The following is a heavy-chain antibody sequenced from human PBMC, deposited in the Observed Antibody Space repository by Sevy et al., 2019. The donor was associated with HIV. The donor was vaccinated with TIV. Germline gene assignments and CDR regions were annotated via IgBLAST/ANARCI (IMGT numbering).Heavy chain of an antibody. Sequence: GGSPRLSCAASGFTFSSYAMSWVRQAPGKGLEWVSAISGSGGSTYYADSVKGRFTISRDNSKNTLYLQMNSLRAEDTAVYYCAKDLDIVVVPAGWGQGTLVTVSS. CDR3: AKDLDIVVVPAG. CDR1: GFTFSSYA. D-gene: IGHD2-2*01. CDR2: ISGSGGST. J-gene: IGHJ4*02. V-gene: IGHV3-23*01.